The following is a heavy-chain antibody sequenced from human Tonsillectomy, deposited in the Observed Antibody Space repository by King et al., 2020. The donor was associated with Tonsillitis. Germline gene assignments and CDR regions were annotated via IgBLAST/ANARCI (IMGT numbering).Heavy chain of an antibody. J-gene: IGHJ3*02. CDR1: GDSVSSNSAA. CDR3: ARAVDYYDRSGSDAFDI. D-gene: IGHD3-22*01. CDR2: TYYRSKWYN. Sequence: VQLQQSGPGLVKPSQTLSLTCALSGDSVSSNSAAWNWIRQSPSRGLEWLGRTYYRSKWYNDYAVSVKSPITINPDTSKNQFSLQLNSGTPGDTAVYYCARAVDYYDRSGSDAFDIWGQGPMVTVSS. V-gene: IGHV6-1*01.